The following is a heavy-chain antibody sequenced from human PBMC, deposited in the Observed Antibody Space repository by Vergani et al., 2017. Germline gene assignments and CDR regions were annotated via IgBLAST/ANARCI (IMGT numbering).Heavy chain of an antibody. CDR3: AKDRGVWYDFSSPDAFDI. Sequence: QVQLVQSGAEVKKPGSSVKVSCKASGGTFSSYAISWVRQAPGQGLEWMGGIIPIFGIANYAQKFQGRVTITADKSTSTAYMELSSLRSEDTAVYYCAKDRGVWYDFSSPDAFDIWGQGTMVTVSS. CDR2: IIPIFGIA. J-gene: IGHJ3*02. CDR1: GGTFSSYA. V-gene: IGHV1-69*17. D-gene: IGHD3-3*01.